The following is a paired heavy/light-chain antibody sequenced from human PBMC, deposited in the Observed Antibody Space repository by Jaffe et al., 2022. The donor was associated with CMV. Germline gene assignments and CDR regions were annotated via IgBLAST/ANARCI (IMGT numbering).Light chain of an antibody. CDR3: QQRSNWPQT. CDR2: DAS. Sequence: EIVLTQSPATLSLSPGERATLSCRASQSVSSYLAWYQQKPGQAPRLLIYDASNRATGIPARFSGSGSGTDFTLTISSLEPEDFAVYYCQQRSNWPQTFGQGTKVEIK. CDR1: QSVSSY. J-gene: IGKJ1*01. V-gene: IGKV3-11*01.
Heavy chain of an antibody. D-gene: IGHD3-3*01. CDR2: ISAYNGNT. CDR1: GYTFTSYG. V-gene: IGHV1-18*01. J-gene: IGHJ6*02. Sequence: QVQLVQSGAEVKKPGASVKVSCKASGYTFTSYGISWVRQAPGQGLEWMGWISAYNGNTNYAQKLQGRVTMTTDTSTSTAYMELRSLRSDDTAVYYCAREPEVDFWSGYQGTFVGMDVWGQGTTVTVSS. CDR3: AREPEVDFWSGYQGTFVGMDV.